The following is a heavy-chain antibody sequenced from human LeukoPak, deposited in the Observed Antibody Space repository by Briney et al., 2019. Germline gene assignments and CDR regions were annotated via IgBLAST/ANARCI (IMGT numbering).Heavy chain of an antibody. CDR3: ASSGGRGYCSGGSCYYNRFDP. Sequence: GASVKVSCKASGYTFTSYYMHWVRQAPGQGLEWMGIINPSGGSTSYAQKFQGRVTMTRDMSTSTVYMELSSLRSEDTAVYYCASSGGRGYCSGGSCYYNRFDPWGQGTLVTVSS. CDR1: GYTFTSYY. CDR2: INPSGGST. V-gene: IGHV1-46*01. D-gene: IGHD2-15*01. J-gene: IGHJ5*02.